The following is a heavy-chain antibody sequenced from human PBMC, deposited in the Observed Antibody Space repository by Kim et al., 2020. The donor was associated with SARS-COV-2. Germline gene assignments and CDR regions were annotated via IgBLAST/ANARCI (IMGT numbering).Heavy chain of an antibody. CDR3: ARPKGRDYYASGSSTFDY. Sequence: SVKVSCKASGGTFSSYAISWVRQAPGQGLEWMGGIIPIFGTANYAQKFQGRVTLTADESTSTAYMELSSLRSEDTAVYYCARPKGRDYYASGSSTFDYWGQGTLVTVSS. J-gene: IGHJ4*02. V-gene: IGHV1-69*13. CDR1: GGTFSSYA. CDR2: IIPIFGTA. D-gene: IGHD3-10*01.